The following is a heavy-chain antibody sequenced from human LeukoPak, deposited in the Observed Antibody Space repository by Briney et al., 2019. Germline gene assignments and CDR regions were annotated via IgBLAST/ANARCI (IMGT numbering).Heavy chain of an antibody. Sequence: GGSLRLSCAASGFTFSSYWMHWVRQAPGKGLVWVSRINSDGSSTSYADSVKGRFTISRDNAKNTLYLQMNSLIAEDTAVYYCGRDGGFGELVHWGQGTLVTVSS. CDR1: GFTFSSYW. CDR2: INSDGSST. J-gene: IGHJ4*02. V-gene: IGHV3-74*01. D-gene: IGHD3-10*01. CDR3: GRDGGFGELVH.